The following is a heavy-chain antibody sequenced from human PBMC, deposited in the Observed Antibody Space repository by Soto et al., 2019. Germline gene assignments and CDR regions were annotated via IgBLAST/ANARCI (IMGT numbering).Heavy chain of an antibody. J-gene: IGHJ4*02. Sequence: SETLSLTCAVYGGSFSGYYWSWIRQPPGKGLEWIGEINHSGSTNYNPSLKSRVTISVDTSKNQFSLKLSSVTAADTAVYYCARDTLGLEVTTSAPLDYWGQGTLVTVSS. CDR1: GGSFSGYY. D-gene: IGHD4-17*01. CDR3: ARDTLGLEVTTSAPLDY. CDR2: INHSGST. V-gene: IGHV4-34*01.